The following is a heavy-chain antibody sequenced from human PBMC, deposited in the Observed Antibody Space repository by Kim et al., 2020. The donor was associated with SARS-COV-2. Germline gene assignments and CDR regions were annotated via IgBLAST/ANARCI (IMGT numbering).Heavy chain of an antibody. D-gene: IGHD3-16*02. CDR1: GFTFDDYA. Sequence: GGSLRLSCAASGFTFDDYAMHWVRQAPGKGLEWVSGISWNSGSIGYADSVKGRFTISRDNAKNSLYLQMNSLRAEDTALYYCAKDGMNYDYIWGSYPTLYWYFDLWGRGTLVTVSS. J-gene: IGHJ2*01. CDR3: AKDGMNYDYIWGSYPTLYWYFDL. V-gene: IGHV3-9*01. CDR2: ISWNSGSI.